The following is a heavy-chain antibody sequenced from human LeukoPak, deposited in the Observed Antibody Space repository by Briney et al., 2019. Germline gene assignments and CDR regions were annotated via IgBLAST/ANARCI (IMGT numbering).Heavy chain of an antibody. J-gene: IGHJ4*02. D-gene: IGHD3-3*01. Sequence: GGSLRLSCAASGFTFDDYAMHWVRQAPGKGLEWVSGISWNSGSIGCADSEKGRLTNPRDHAKNSLYLQMNSLRAEDTALYYFAKSAGAIFGDFDYWGQGTLVTVSS. CDR2: ISWNSGSI. CDR3: AKSAGAIFGDFDY. V-gene: IGHV3-9*01. CDR1: GFTFDDYA.